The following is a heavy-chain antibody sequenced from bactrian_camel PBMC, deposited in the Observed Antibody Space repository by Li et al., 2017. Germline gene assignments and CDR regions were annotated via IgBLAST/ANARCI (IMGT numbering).Heavy chain of an antibody. J-gene: IGHJ4*01. V-gene: IGHV3S32*01. CDR2: IYIGGDNR. CDR3: AATALIGAIGL. CDR1: AYFYEMNC. Sequence: QLVESGGGSAQAGGALRLTCTSSAYFYEMNCMAWFRQAPGKEREGVAAIYIGGDNRYYGDSVKGRFTISLDNAKNTLYLQMNSLKPEDTAMYYCAATALIGAIGLWGQGTQVTVS. D-gene: IGHD1*01.